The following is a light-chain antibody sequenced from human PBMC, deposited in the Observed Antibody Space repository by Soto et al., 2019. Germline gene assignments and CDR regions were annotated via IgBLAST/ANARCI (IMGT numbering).Light chain of an antibody. CDR1: QSVSSNY. CDR3: QQYSNWPT. V-gene: IGKV3-20*01. Sequence: ELVLTQSPGTLSLSPGERATLSCRASQSVSSNYFAWYQQRPGQAPRLLIYGISSRATGIPDRFSGSGSGTDFTLTISRLEPEDFAVYYCQQYSNWPTFGQGTRLEIK. CDR2: GIS. J-gene: IGKJ5*01.